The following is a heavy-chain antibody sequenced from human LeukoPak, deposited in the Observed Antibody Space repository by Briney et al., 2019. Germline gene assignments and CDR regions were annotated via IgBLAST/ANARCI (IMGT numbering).Heavy chain of an antibody. CDR1: GYTFTGYF. CDR3: ARAEWELLLDY. CDR2: INPNSGGT. V-gene: IGHV1-2*02. Sequence: ASVKVSCKTSGYTFTGYFMHWVRQAPGQGLEWMGWINPNSGGTNYAQKFQGRVTMTRDMSTSTVYMELSSLRSEDTAVYYCARAEWELLLDYWGQGTLVTVSS. J-gene: IGHJ4*02. D-gene: IGHD1-26*01.